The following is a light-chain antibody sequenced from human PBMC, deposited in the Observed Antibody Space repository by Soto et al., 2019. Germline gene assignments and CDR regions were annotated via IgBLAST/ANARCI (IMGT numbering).Light chain of an antibody. CDR2: DVS. CDR1: SSDVGGYNY. J-gene: IGLJ1*01. V-gene: IGLV2-14*03. CDR3: SSYISSSTRV. Sequence: QSALTQPASVSGSPGQSITISCTGTSSDVGGYNYVSWYQQHPGKAPKLMIYDVSNRPSGVSNRFSGSKFGNTASLTISGLQAEDEVDYYCSSYISSSTRVFGTGTKLTVL.